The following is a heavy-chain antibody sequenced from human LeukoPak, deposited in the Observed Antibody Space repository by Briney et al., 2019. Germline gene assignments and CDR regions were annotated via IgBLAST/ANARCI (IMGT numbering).Heavy chain of an antibody. CDR3: ARGPKSS. CDR2: ISYDGSSK. J-gene: IGHJ5*02. Sequence: GGTLRLSCAASGFTFSSYDMSWVRQAPGKGLDWVASISYDGSSKKYVDSVKGRLTISRDNAKNTLYLQMNSLRAEDTAVYYCARGPKSSWGQGTLVTVSS. V-gene: IGHV3-30*03. CDR1: GFTFSSYD.